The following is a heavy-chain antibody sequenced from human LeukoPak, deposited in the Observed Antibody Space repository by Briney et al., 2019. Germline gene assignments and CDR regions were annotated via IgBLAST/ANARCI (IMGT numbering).Heavy chain of an antibody. CDR1: GGSFSGYY. CDR2: IYHSGNT. J-gene: IGHJ4*02. V-gene: IGHV4-34*01. D-gene: IGHD3-3*01. Sequence: SETLSLTCAVYGGSFSGYYWSWIRQPPGKGLEWIGSIYHSGNTYYNPSLKSRVTISVDTSKNQFSLKLSSVTAADTAVYYCARNVRDYYFWSAYYYWGQGTLVTVSS. CDR3: ARNVRDYYFWSAYYY.